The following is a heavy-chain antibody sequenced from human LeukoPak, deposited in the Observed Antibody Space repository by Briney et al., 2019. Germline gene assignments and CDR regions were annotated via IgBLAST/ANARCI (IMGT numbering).Heavy chain of an antibody. J-gene: IGHJ6*01. Sequence: GASVKVSCKASGYTFTSYGISWVRQAPGQGLEWMGWISVYNGNTNYAQKFQGRVTMTTDTSTTIAYMELRSLRSDDTALYYCARVRRSALHDYYYGLDVWGQGTTVTVSS. D-gene: IGHD2-15*01. CDR1: GYTFTSYG. CDR2: ISVYNGNT. CDR3: ARVRRSALHDYYYGLDV. V-gene: IGHV1-18*01.